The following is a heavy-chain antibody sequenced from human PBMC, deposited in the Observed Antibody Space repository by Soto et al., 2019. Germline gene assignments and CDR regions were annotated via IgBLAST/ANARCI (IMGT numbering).Heavy chain of an antibody. J-gene: IGHJ6*02. Sequence: GGSLRLSCAASGFTFSSYAMSWVRQAPGKGLEWVSAISGSGGSTYYADSVKGRFTISRDNSKNTLYLQMNSLRAEDTAVYYCAKVPDVEWLNYYYYYYGMDVWGQGTTVTVSS. CDR1: GFTFSSYA. CDR3: AKVPDVEWLNYYYYYYGMDV. CDR2: ISGSGGST. V-gene: IGHV3-23*01. D-gene: IGHD3-3*01.